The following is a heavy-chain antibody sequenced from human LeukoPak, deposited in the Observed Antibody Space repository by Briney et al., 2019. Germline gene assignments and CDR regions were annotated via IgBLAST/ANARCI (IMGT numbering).Heavy chain of an antibody. J-gene: IGHJ4*02. Sequence: ASVKVSCKASGYTFTSYGISWVRQAPGQGLEWMGWISAYNGNTNYAQKLQGRVTMTTDTSTSTAHMELRSLRSDDTAVYYCARGLPPRRNYDSSGYYSYYFDYWGQGTLVTVSS. D-gene: IGHD3-22*01. CDR2: ISAYNGNT. CDR1: GYTFTSYG. CDR3: ARGLPPRRNYDSSGYYSYYFDY. V-gene: IGHV1-18*01.